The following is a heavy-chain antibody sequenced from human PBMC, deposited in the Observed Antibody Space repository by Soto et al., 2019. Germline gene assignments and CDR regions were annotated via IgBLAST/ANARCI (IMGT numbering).Heavy chain of an antibody. CDR3: ATAVRGSAWSY. D-gene: IGHD6-19*01. CDR2: IKDDGSQT. J-gene: IGHJ4*02. Sequence: EVKLEESGGGLVQTGGSLRLSCAVSGFTFSDYWMRWVRQSPGRGLEGVANIKDDGSQTYYVGSVRGRFTISRDNGQNSLYLHMNSLRVEDTAVYYCATAVRGSAWSYWGQGTLVTVSS. CDR1: GFTFSDYW. V-gene: IGHV3-7*01.